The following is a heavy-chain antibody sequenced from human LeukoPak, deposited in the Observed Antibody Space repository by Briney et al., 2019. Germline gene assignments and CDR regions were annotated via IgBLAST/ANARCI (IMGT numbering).Heavy chain of an antibody. V-gene: IGHV3-15*01. CDR3: TTDRGDYGSGSYEIYYYYMDV. Sequence: GGSLRLSCAASGFTFGNAWMSWVRQAPGKGLEWVGRIKSKTDDGTTDYAAPVKGRFTISRDDSKNTLYLQMNSLKTEDTAVYYCTTDRGDYGSGSYEIYYYYMDVWGKGTTVTVSS. CDR1: GFTFGNAW. CDR2: IKSKTDDGTT. D-gene: IGHD3-10*01. J-gene: IGHJ6*03.